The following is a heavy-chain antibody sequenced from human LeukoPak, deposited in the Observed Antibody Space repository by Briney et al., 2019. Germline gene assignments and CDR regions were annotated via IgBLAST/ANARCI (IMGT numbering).Heavy chain of an antibody. Sequence: SETLSLTCAVYGGSFSGYYWSWIRQPPGKGLEWIGEINHSGSTNYTPSLKSRVTISVDTSKKQFSLKLSSVTAADTAVYYCAREKIVVVPAGIDPWGQGTLVTVSS. CDR1: GGSFSGYY. V-gene: IGHV4-34*01. CDR2: INHSGST. D-gene: IGHD2-2*01. J-gene: IGHJ5*02. CDR3: AREKIVVVPAGIDP.